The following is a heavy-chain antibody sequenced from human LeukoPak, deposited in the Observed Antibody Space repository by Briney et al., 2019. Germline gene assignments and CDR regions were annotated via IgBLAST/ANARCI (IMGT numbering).Heavy chain of an antibody. CDR1: GGSFSGYY. D-gene: IGHD6-13*01. Sequence: SETLSLTCAVYGGSFSGYYWSWIRQPPGKGLEWIGEINHSGSTNYNPSLKSRVTISVDTSKNQFSLKLSSVTAADTAVYYCARLRVFKVYYYYYYYMDVWGKGTTVTIPS. CDR3: ARLRVFKVYYYYYYYMDV. J-gene: IGHJ6*03. V-gene: IGHV4-34*01. CDR2: INHSGST.